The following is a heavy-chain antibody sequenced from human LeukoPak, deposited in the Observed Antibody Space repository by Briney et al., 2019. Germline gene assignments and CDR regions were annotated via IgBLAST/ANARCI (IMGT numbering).Heavy chain of an antibody. CDR1: GGAVSNSLNY. V-gene: IGHV4-39*01. CDR3: ARLSKGRYFDYIFDY. D-gene: IGHD3-9*01. CDR2: TFYTGST. Sequence: SETLSLTCTVSGGAVSNSLNYWGWIRQPPRKGLEWIGNTFYTGSTYSNPTLKSRVTMSVDTSKNQFSLKLSSVTAADTAVYYCARLSKGRYFDYIFDYWGQGTLLTVSS. J-gene: IGHJ4*02.